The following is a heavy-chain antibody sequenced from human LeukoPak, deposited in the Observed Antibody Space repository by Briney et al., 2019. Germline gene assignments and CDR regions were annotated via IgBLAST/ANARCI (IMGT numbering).Heavy chain of an antibody. Sequence: PGGSLRLSCAASGFSFSSYSMNWVRQAPGKGREWVSSISSSSSYIYYADSVKGRFTISRDNAKNSLYLQMNSLRAEDTAVYYCARDGQEFSSSWYADYWGQGTLVTVSS. V-gene: IGHV3-21*01. D-gene: IGHD6-13*01. CDR3: ARDGQEFSSSWYADY. CDR2: ISSSSSYI. CDR1: GFSFSSYS. J-gene: IGHJ4*02.